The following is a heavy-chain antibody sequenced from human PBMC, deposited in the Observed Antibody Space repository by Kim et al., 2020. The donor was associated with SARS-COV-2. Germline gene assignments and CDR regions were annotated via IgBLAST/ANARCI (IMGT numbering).Heavy chain of an antibody. CDR1: GGSFSGYY. D-gene: IGHD6-13*01. V-gene: IGHV4-34*01. J-gene: IGHJ2*01. CDR3: SRAGYSSSWYGIKGYFDL. CDR2: INHSGST. Sequence: SETLSLTCAVYGGSFSGYYWSWIRQPPGKGLEWIGEINHSGSTYYNPSLKSRVTISVDTSKNQFSLKLSSVTAADTAVNYYSRAGYSSSWYGIKGYFDLWGRGTLVTVSS.